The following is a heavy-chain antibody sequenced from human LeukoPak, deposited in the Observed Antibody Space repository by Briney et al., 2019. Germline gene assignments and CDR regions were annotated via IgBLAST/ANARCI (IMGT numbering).Heavy chain of an antibody. D-gene: IGHD2/OR15-2a*01. V-gene: IGHV3-7*03. CDR1: GFTFSNYW. CDR3: ARVIVTVPGQSDYFDY. CDR2: IRQDGGDK. J-gene: IGHJ4*02. Sequence: GGSLRLSCATSGFTFSNYWMCWVRQAPGKGLEWVANIRQDGGDKYYADSVKGRYTISRDNAKNSLYLQMNSLRAEDTAVYSCARVIVTVPGQSDYFDYWGQGTLVTFSS.